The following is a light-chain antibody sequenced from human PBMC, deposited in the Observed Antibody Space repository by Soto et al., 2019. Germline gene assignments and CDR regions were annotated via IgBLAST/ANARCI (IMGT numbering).Light chain of an antibody. CDR3: QQYENLPT. V-gene: IGKV1-33*01. CDR1: QSISSY. CDR2: DAS. J-gene: IGKJ5*01. Sequence: DIQMTQSPSSLSASVGDRVTITCRASQSISSYFNWYQQKPGKAPKLLIYDASNLEAGVPSRFRGSGSGTDFTFTISRMQPEDIATYYCQQYENLPTFGQGTRLEIK.